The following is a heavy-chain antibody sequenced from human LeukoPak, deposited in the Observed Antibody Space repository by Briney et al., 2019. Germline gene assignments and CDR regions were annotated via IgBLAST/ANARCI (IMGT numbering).Heavy chain of an antibody. CDR2: INPNSGGT. CDR1: GYTSTGYY. V-gene: IGHV1-2*02. CDR3: ARGGSSSSARSLLIDP. Sequence: ASVKVSCKASGYTSTGYYMHWVRQAPGQGLEWMGWINPNSGGTNYAQKFQGRVTMTRDTSISTAYMELSRLRSDDTAVYYCARGGSSSSARSLLIDPWGQGTLVTVSS. J-gene: IGHJ5*02. D-gene: IGHD6-6*01.